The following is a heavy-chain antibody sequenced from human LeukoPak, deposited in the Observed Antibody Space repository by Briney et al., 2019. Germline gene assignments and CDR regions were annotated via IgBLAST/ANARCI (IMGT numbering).Heavy chain of an antibody. Sequence: GASVNVSCKASGYTFINYGITWVRQAPGQGLEWMGWSSPYNGKTNYAQKLQGRVTMTTDTSTNTAYMELRSLRSDDTAVYYCARGGIDIVTVPVSNWFDPWGQGTLVTVSS. CDR2: SSPYNGKT. CDR3: ARGGIDIVTVPVSNWFDP. J-gene: IGHJ5*02. D-gene: IGHD2/OR15-2a*01. V-gene: IGHV1-18*01. CDR1: GYTFINYG.